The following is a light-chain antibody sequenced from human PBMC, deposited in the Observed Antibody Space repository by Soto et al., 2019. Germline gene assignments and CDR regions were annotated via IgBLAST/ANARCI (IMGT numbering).Light chain of an antibody. V-gene: IGKV3-20*01. CDR3: HHYGSSPLFT. CDR2: GAA. Sequence: EIVLTQSPGMLSLSPGERATLSCWASQSVSSCYFAWYQQKPGQAPRLLLYGAASRATGIHDRCSGRGSGTHFSLPISRLEPGDFAVYYYHHYGSSPLFTFGPGTKVDIK. J-gene: IGKJ3*01. CDR1: QSVSSCY.